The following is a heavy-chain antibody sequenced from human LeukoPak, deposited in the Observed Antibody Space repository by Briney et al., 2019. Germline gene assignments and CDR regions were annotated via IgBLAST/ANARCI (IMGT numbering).Heavy chain of an antibody. CDR1: GGSISSGSYY. D-gene: IGHD4-23*01. V-gene: IGHV4-61*02. CDR3: ARDRPWRGGNSY. J-gene: IGHJ4*02. CDR2: IYTSGST. Sequence: SETLSLTCTVSGGSISSGSYYWSWIRQPAGKGLEWIGRIYTSGSTNYNPSLKSRVTIPVDTSKNQFSLKLSSVTAADTAVYYCARDRPWRGGNSYWGQGTLVTVSS.